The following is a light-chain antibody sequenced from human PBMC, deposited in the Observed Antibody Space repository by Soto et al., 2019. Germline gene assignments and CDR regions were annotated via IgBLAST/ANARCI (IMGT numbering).Light chain of an antibody. CDR3: PQYNNWPTRT. V-gene: IGKV3-15*01. J-gene: IGKJ1*01. CDR1: QSVSSN. CDR2: DAS. Sequence: EIVMTQSPATLSVSPGERATLSCRASQSVSSNLAWYQQKPGQAPRLLIYDASTRATGIPARFSGSGSGTEFTLTIRILQSEDFAVYYFPQYNNWPTRTLGQGTKVDIK.